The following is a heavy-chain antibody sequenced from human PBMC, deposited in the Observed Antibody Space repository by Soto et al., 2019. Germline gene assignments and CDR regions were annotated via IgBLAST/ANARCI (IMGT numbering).Heavy chain of an antibody. Sequence: QITLKESGPTLVKPTQTLTLTCTVSGFSVSARGVGVGWIRQPPGKALEWLGIIYWNDDKRYSPSLKSRLTITKNPSKNRVFQTMTNMDPVDTAKYYCAHSPGGPPPDYWGKGTLVTVSS. CDR3: AHSPGGPPPDY. V-gene: IGHV2-5*01. J-gene: IGHJ4*02. CDR1: GFSVSARGVG. CDR2: IYWNDDK. D-gene: IGHD3-16*01.